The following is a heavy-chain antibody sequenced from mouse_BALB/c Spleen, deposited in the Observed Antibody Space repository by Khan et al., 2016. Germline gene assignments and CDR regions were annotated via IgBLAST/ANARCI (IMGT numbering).Heavy chain of an antibody. CDR1: GYTFTTFY. CDR2: IYPGNINT. CDR3: ARGYYEWYFDG. Sequence: QVQLQQSGPELVKPGASVRISCKASGYTFTTFYIHWLKQRPGQGLEWIGWIYPGNINTKYNENFKDKATLTADKSASTAYMQLSSLTSDDSAVYFCARGYYEWYFDGWGAGTTVTVSS. J-gene: IGHJ1*01. V-gene: IGHV1S56*01. D-gene: IGHD2-4*01.